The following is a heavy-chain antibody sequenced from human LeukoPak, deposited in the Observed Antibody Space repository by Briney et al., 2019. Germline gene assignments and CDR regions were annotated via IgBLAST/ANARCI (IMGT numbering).Heavy chain of an antibody. J-gene: IGHJ2*01. V-gene: IGHV4-4*02. CDR2: IFHSGST. CDR1: GGSISISSSNW. Sequence: PSETLSLTCAVSGGSISISSSNWWSWVRQPPGKGLEWIGEIFHSGSTNYNPSLKSRVTISVDNSKNQFSLKLSSLTAADTAVYYCARDLHGGNSFTSDWYFDLWGRGTLVTVSS. D-gene: IGHD4-23*01. CDR3: ARDLHGGNSFTSDWYFDL.